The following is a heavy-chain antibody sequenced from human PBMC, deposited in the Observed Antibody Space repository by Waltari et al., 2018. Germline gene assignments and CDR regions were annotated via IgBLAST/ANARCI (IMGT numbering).Heavy chain of an antibody. V-gene: IGHV1-69*01. D-gene: IGHD6-6*01. CDR1: GGTVSSYA. J-gene: IGHJ4*02. Sequence: QVQLVQSGAEVKKPGSSVKVSCKASGGTVSSYAISGVRQAPGQGLEWMGGIIPIFGTANYAQKFQGRVTITADESTSTAYMELSSLRSEDTAVYYCARDPSRVTHSSSSLETDWGQGTLVTVSS. CDR2: IIPIFGTA. CDR3: ARDPSRVTHSSSSLETD.